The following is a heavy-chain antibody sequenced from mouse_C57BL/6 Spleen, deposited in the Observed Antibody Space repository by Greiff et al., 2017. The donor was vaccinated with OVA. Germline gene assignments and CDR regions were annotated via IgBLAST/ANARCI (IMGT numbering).Heavy chain of an antibody. CDR2: IHPNSGST. CDR1: GYTFTSYW. Sequence: QVQLKQPGAELVKPGASVKLSCKASGYTFTSYWMHWVKQRPGQGLEWIGMIHPNSGSTNYNEKFKSKATLTVDKSSSTAYMQLSSLTSEDSAVYYCARSDGYDGEGYFDYWGQGTTLTVSS. D-gene: IGHD2-2*01. J-gene: IGHJ2*01. CDR3: ARSDGYDGEGYFDY. V-gene: IGHV1-64*01.